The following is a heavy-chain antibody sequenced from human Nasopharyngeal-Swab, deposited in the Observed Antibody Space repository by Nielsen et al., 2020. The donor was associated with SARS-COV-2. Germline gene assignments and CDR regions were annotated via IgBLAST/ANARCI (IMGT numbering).Heavy chain of an antibody. J-gene: IGHJ4*02. CDR3: AREGYYGSGSYAPFDY. V-gene: IGHV1-69*01. CDR2: IIPIFGTA. Sequence: WARHAPGQGLEWVGGIIPIFGTANYAQKFQGRVTITADESTSTAYMELSSLRSEDTAVYYCAREGYYGSGSYAPFDYWGQGTLVTVSS. D-gene: IGHD3-10*01.